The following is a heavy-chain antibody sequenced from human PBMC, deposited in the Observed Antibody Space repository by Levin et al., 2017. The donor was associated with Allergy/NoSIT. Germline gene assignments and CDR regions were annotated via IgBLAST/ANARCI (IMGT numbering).Heavy chain of an antibody. D-gene: IGHD2-2*01. CDR3: TPGVVVVPAAATDY. Sequence: PGGSLRLSCAASGFTFSGSAMHWVRQASGKGLEWVGRIRSKANSYATAYAASVKGRFTISREDSKDTAYLQMNSLKTEDTAVYYCTPGVVVVPAAATDYWGQGTLVTVSS. CDR1: GFTFSGSA. CDR2: IRSKANSYAT. J-gene: IGHJ4*02. V-gene: IGHV3-73*01.